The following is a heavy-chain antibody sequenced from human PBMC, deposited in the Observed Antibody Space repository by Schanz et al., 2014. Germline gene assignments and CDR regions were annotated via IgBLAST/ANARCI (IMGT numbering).Heavy chain of an antibody. V-gene: IGHV3-21*04. CDR1: GFSFSTYG. CDR3: ARQPGRITVSGVVSNWFDP. CDR2: ISSSSMYI. J-gene: IGHJ5*02. Sequence: VQLVESGGGLVKPGGSLRLSCAASGFSFSTYGMTWVRQAPGKGLEWVSSISSSSMYIYQADSMRGRFTISRDNAKNTLYLQMNSLRVEDTAVYYCARQPGRITVSGVVSNWFDPWGQGTLVTVSS. D-gene: IGHD3-3*01.